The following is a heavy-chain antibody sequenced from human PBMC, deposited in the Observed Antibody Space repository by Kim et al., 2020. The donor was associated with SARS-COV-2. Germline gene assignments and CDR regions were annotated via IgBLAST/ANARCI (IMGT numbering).Heavy chain of an antibody. V-gene: IGHV3-74*01. CDR3: TKGAEGSFQH. CDR1: GLTLRDYY. CDR2: LNRDGSVA. Sequence: GGSLRLSCAASGLTLRDYYMYWVRQAPGKGLLCVSRLNRDGSVADYADSVVGRDTVSRDNARNTMSVQINSLRAEDTCVYYCTKGAEGSFQHWGRGTVVTVAP. J-gene: IGHJ1*01.